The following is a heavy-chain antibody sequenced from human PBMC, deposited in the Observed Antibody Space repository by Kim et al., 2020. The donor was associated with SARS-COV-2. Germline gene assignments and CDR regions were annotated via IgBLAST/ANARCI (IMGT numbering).Heavy chain of an antibody. J-gene: IGHJ6*02. D-gene: IGHD3-10*02. CDR3: ANFLVRGGIGMDV. Sequence: YNADSVTGRFTISRDNAKNSLFLQMNRLRDEDTAVYYCANFLVRGGIGMDVWGQGTTVTVSS. V-gene: IGHV3-48*02.